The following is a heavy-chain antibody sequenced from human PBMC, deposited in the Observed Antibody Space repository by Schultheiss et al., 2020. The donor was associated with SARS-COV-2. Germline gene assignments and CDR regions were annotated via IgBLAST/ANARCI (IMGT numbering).Heavy chain of an antibody. CDR1: GGSISSYY. CDR3: ASSAGDGIAAAGTVDY. D-gene: IGHD6-13*01. CDR2: IYYSGDT. V-gene: IGHV4-59*01. J-gene: IGHJ4*02. Sequence: SETLSLTCTVSGGSISSYYWSWIRQPPGKGLEWIGYIYYSGDTKYNPSLKSRVTISVDTSKNQFSLKLSSVTAADTAVYYCASSAGDGIAAAGTVDYWGQGTLVTVSS.